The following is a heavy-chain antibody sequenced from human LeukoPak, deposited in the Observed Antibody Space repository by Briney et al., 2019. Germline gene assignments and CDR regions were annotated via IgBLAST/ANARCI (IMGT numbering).Heavy chain of an antibody. J-gene: IGHJ3*02. D-gene: IGHD6-13*01. CDR2: IYHSGST. Sequence: SQTLSLTCTVSGASISSGGYSWSWIRQPPGKGLEWIGYIYHSGSTYYNPSLKSRVTISVDRSKNQFSLKLSSVTAADTAVYYRARRAAADAFDIWGQGTMVTVSS. V-gene: IGHV4-30-2*01. CDR1: GASISSGGYS. CDR3: ARRAAADAFDI.